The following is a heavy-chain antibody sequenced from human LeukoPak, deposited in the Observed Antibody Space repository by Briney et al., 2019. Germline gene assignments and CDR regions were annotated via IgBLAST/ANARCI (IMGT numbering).Heavy chain of an antibody. J-gene: IGHJ4*02. Sequence: GGSLRLSCAASGFTFSSYGMHWVRQAPGKGLEWVAVIWYDGSNKYYADSVKGRFTISRDNAKNSVPLQINSLRAEDTAIYYCARVRSGVGPDYWGQGTLVTVSS. CDR1: GFTFSSYG. D-gene: IGHD3-10*01. CDR2: IWYDGSNK. CDR3: ARVRSGVGPDY. V-gene: IGHV3-33*01.